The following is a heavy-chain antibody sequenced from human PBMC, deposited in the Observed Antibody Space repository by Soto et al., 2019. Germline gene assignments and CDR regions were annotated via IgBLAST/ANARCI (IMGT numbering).Heavy chain of an antibody. CDR2: ISSTTNYI. J-gene: IGHJ4*02. V-gene: IGHV3-21*06. CDR1: GFNFSYNA. CDR3: ARESEDLTSNFDY. Sequence: PGGSLRLSCVASGFNFSYNAMSWVRQAPGKGLEWVSSISSTTNYIYYGDSMKGRFTISRDNAKNSLYLEMNSLRAEDTAVYYCARESEDLTSNFDYWGQGTLVTVSS.